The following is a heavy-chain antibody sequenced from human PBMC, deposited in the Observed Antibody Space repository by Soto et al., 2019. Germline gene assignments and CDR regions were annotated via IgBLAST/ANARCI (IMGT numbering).Heavy chain of an antibody. Sequence: QVQLQESGPGLVKPSETLSLTCTVSGGSMSSYYWSWIRQPPWKGLEWIGYIHYSGSTKYNPSLESRVTISVATSKNQFSLKLNSVTAAATALYSCARVGPQLGARFDYWGQGILVTVSS. D-gene: IGHD7-27*01. CDR3: ARVGPQLGARFDY. CDR1: GGSMSSYY. J-gene: IGHJ4*02. V-gene: IGHV4-59*01. CDR2: IHYSGST.